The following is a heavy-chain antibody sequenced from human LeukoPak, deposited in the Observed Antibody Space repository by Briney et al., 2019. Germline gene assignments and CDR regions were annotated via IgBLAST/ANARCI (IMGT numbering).Heavy chain of an antibody. CDR3: ARAGRSSTSCYYADY. J-gene: IGHJ4*02. Sequence: GASVKVSCKASGYTFTSYGISWVRQAPGQGLEWMGWISAYNGNTNYAQKLQGRVTMTTDTSTSTAYMELRSLRSDDTAVYYCARAGRSSTSCYYADYWGQGTLVTVSS. CDR2: ISAYNGNT. V-gene: IGHV1-18*01. D-gene: IGHD2-2*01. CDR1: GYTFTSYG.